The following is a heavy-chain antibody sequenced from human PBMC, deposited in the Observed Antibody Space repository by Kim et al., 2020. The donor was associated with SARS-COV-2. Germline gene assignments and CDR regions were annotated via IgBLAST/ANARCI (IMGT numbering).Heavy chain of an antibody. V-gene: IGHV3-23*01. CDR2: ISDSGGST. J-gene: IGHJ4*02. CDR3: CGGDCLY. CDR1: GFTFSSHV. D-gene: IGHD2-21*02. Sequence: GGSLRLSCAASGFTFSSHVMTWVRQAPGKGLEWVSIISDSGGSTNYADSVKGRFTISRDNSKNTLFLQMNSLRDDDTAVYYCCGGDCLYWGQGTLVTVSS.